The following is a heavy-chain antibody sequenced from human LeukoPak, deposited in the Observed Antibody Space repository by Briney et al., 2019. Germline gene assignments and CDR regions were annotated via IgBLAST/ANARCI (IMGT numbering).Heavy chain of an antibody. D-gene: IGHD3-10*01. J-gene: IGHJ3*02. Sequence: GGSLRLSCAASGFTFSSYEMNWVRQAPGKGLEGVSYISSSGSTIYYADSVKGRFTISRDNAKNSLYLQMNSLRAEDTAVYYCARDGVLLWFGEPASAFDIWGQGTMVTVSS. CDR1: GFTFSSYE. CDR2: ISSSGSTI. CDR3: ARDGVLLWFGEPASAFDI. V-gene: IGHV3-48*03.